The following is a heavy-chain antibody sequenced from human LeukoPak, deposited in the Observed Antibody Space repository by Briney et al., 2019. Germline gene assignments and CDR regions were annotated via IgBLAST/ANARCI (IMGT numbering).Heavy chain of an antibody. CDR2: ISYDGSNK. CDR1: GFTFSSYG. D-gene: IGHD3-22*01. CDR3: AGDSSGYSYYYYYYMDV. Sequence: PGGSLRLSCAASGFTFSSYGMHWVRQAPGKGLEWVAVISYDGSNKYYADSVKGRFTISRDNSKNTLYLQMNSLRAEDTAVYYCAGDSSGYSYYYYYYMDVWGKGTTVTVSS. V-gene: IGHV3-30*03. J-gene: IGHJ6*03.